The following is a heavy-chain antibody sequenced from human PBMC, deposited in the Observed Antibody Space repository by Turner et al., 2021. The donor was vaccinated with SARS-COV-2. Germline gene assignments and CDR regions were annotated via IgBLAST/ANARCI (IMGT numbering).Heavy chain of an antibody. CDR2: KKQDGKEK. D-gene: IGHD5-18*01. J-gene: IGHJ4*02. CDR3: ARNRGDSSFDY. V-gene: IGHV3-7*04. Sequence: EVQLVESGGGLVQPGVSLRLSCAASGFIFSDYWMDWVRQAPGKVLECVSGKKQDGKEKYYVDSVKGRFTISRDNAKNSLYLQMNSLRAEDTAVYYCARNRGDSSFDYWGQGTLVTVSS. CDR1: GFIFSDYW.